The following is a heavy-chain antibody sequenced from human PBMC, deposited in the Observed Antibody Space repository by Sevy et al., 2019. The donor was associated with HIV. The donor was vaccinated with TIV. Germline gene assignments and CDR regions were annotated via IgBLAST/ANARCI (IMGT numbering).Heavy chain of an antibody. D-gene: IGHD4-17*01. V-gene: IGHV4-38-2*02. Sequence: SETLSLTCVVSGDSMTSFFYWGWIRQSPGKGLEWIGSIYHTGTTYYNPSLKSRVTISIDTSQNQFSLKLRSVTAADTAVYYCARELCSRHYGYWGQGTLVTVSS. CDR1: GDSMTSFFY. CDR3: ARELCSRHYGY. J-gene: IGHJ4*02. CDR2: IYHTGTT.